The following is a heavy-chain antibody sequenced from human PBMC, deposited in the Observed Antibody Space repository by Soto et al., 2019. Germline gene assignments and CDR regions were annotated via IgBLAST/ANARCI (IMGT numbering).Heavy chain of an antibody. D-gene: IGHD5-18*01. Sequence: EVQLVESGGGLVQPGGSLRLSCAASGFTFSSYWMHWVRQAPGEGLVWVSRLKSDGSGTTYADSVKGRLTISRENAKNPLELQMDSLRAEDTAVYYCVRGDGDFSDGNGYLGRHWGQGTLVTVSS. V-gene: IGHV3-74*01. J-gene: IGHJ4*02. CDR2: LKSDGSGT. CDR1: GFTFSSYW. CDR3: VRGDGDFSDGNGYLGRH.